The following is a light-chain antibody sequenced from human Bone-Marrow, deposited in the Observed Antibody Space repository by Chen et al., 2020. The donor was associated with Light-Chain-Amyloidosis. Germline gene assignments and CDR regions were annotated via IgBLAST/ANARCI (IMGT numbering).Light chain of an antibody. Sequence: QSVLTQPPSASVTPGQRVTISFSGSSSNIGSNYVYWYQQLPGMAPKLLIYRNKQRPSGVPDRFSGSKSGNSASLAISGLRSEDEADYYCAAWDDSLSGVFGGGTKLTVL. CDR1: SSNIGSNY. CDR2: RNK. J-gene: IGLJ3*02. V-gene: IGLV1-47*01. CDR3: AAWDDSLSGV.